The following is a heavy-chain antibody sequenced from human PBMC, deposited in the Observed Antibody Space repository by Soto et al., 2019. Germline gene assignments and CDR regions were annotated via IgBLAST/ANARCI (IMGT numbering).Heavy chain of an antibody. V-gene: IGHV4-59*01. CDR3: ARDHPHSYGVYYFDY. CDR1: GGSFSGYY. J-gene: IGHJ4*02. D-gene: IGHD5-18*01. CDR2: IYSSGST. Sequence: SETLSLTCAIYGGSFSGYYWNWIRQSPGRGLEWIGYIYSSGSTHYNPSLQNRVTISIDTSKNQVSLKVNSVTAADTVVYYCARDHPHSYGVYYFDYWGQGTPVTVSS.